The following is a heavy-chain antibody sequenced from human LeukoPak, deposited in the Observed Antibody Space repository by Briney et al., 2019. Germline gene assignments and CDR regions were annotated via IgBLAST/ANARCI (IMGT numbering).Heavy chain of an antibody. CDR1: GFTIRIHH. CDR3: VKSPSDGLDV. Sequence: GGSLRLSCSASGFTIRIHHMHGVRPAPGKGLEYVSTIFANGHVTSYAASVKGRFTTSRDDSKNTVYLQMSSLRPEDTAVYYCVKSPSDGLDVWGQGATVTVSS. J-gene: IGHJ6*02. CDR2: IFANGHVT. V-gene: IGHV3-64D*09.